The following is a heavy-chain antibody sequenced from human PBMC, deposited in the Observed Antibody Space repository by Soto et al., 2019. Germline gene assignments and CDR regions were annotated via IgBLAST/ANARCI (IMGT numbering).Heavy chain of an antibody. D-gene: IGHD3-22*01. CDR2: ISSSGSTI. CDR3: ACDSSGYYLDY. CDR1: GFTFGDYY. V-gene: IGHV3-11*01. J-gene: IGHJ4*02. Sequence: PGGSLRLSCAASGFTFGDYYMSWIRQAPGEGLEWVSYISSSGSTIYYADSVKGRFTISRDNAKNSLYLQMNSLRAEDTAVYYCACDSSGYYLDYWGQGTLVTVSS.